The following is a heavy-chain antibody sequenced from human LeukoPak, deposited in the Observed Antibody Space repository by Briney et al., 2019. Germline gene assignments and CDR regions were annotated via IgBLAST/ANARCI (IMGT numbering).Heavy chain of an antibody. D-gene: IGHD1-1*01. V-gene: IGHV4-59*01. J-gene: IGHJ4*02. CDR2: IYYSGST. CDR3: ARERVGGNWSDVAVFDY. Sequence: TSETLSLTCTVSGGSISSYYWSWIRQPPGKGLEWIGYIYYSGSTNYNPSLKSRVTISVDTSKNQFSLKLSSVTAADTAVYYCARERVGGNWSDVAVFDYWGQGTLVTVSS. CDR1: GGSISSYY.